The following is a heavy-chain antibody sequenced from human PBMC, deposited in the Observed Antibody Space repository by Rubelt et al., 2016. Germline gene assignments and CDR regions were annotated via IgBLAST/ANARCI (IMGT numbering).Heavy chain of an antibody. V-gene: IGHV4-28*01. CDR2: ICYSGRT. D-gene: IGHD2-15*01. CDR1: GYSISSNNW. CDR3: ARIRSFYYGMDV. Sequence: QVQLHESGPGLVKPSDTLSLTCAVSGYSISSNNWWGWILPPPGKGLECIVYICYSGRTYYNPSLKSRVNVSVDTSKNQFSLKLSSVTAVDTAGYYCARIRSFYYGMDVRGQGTTVTVSS. J-gene: IGHJ6*02.